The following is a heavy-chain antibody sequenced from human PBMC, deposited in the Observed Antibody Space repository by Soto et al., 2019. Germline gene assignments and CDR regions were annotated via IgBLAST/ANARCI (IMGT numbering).Heavy chain of an antibody. V-gene: IGHV3-30*18. CDR2: ISYDGSNK. Sequence: GGSLRLSCAASGFTFSSYDMHWVRQAPGKGLEWVALISYDGSNKYYADSVKGRFTISRDNSKNTLYLQMNSLRAEDTAVYYCTKGRYFYWLYPDYYYVDVWGKGTTVTVSS. J-gene: IGHJ6*03. D-gene: IGHD3-9*01. CDR1: GFTFSSYD. CDR3: TKGRYFYWLYPDYYYVDV.